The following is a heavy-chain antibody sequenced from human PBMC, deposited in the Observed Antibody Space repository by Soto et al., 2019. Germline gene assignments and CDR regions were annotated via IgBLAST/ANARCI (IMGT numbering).Heavy chain of an antibody. CDR2: INAGNSNT. V-gene: IGHV1-3*01. D-gene: IGHD6-19*01. CDR3: ASLSRYSSGWPYYYYGMDV. Sequence: ASVKVSCKASGYTFTSYAMHWVRQAPGQRLEWMGWINAGNSNTKYSQKFQGRVTITRDTSASTAYMELSSLRSEDTAVYYCASLSRYSSGWPYYYYGMDVWGQGTTVTVSS. J-gene: IGHJ6*02. CDR1: GYTFTSYA.